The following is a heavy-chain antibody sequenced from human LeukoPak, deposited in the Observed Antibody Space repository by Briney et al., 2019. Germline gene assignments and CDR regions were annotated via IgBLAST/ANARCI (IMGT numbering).Heavy chain of an antibody. J-gene: IGHJ4*02. Sequence: QSGGSLRLSCAASGFTFSSYSMNWVRQAPGKGLEWVSYISSSSSTIYYADSVKGRFTISRDNAKNSLYLQMNSLRAEDTAVYYCARDPVAVAGTGLFDYWGQGTLVTVSS. CDR2: ISSSSSTI. CDR1: GFTFSSYS. V-gene: IGHV3-48*04. CDR3: ARDPVAVAGTGLFDY. D-gene: IGHD6-19*01.